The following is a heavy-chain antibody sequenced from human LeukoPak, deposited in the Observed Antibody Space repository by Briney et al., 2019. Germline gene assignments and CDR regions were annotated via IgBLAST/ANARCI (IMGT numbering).Heavy chain of an antibody. V-gene: IGHV1-18*01. CDR1: GYTFTNYG. CDR2: ISAYNGNT. Sequence: APVKVSCKASGYTFTNYGINWVRQAPGQGLEWMGWISAYNGNTNYAQKFQGRVTMTTDTSTSTAYMELRSLRSDDTAVYYCARGTLSHYYDSSGYYYFDYWGQGSLVTVSS. D-gene: IGHD3-22*01. J-gene: IGHJ4*02. CDR3: ARGTLSHYYDSSGYYYFDY.